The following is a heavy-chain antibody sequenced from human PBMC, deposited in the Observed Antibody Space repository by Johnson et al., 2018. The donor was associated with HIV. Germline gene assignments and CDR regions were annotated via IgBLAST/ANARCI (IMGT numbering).Heavy chain of an antibody. CDR3: ARVGDRVICFGGLDAFDI. J-gene: IGHJ3*02. CDR1: GFTFSSYW. CDR2: IKQDGSEK. D-gene: IGHD3-10*01. Sequence: VQLVESGGGLVQPGGSLRLSCEPSGFTFSSYWMSWVRQAPGKGLEWVANIKQDGSEKNYVDSVKGRFTISRDNAENSLSLQMNSLRAADTAVYYCARVGDRVICFGGLDAFDIWGQGTMVTVSS. V-gene: IGHV3-7*01.